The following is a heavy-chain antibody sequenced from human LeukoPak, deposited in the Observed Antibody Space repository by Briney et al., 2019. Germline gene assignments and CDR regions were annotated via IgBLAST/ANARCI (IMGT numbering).Heavy chain of an antibody. CDR2: ISSSGGYT. Sequence: KGGGSMRLSCATSGCDSSRYSMCGVRQAPERGVELVSSISSSGGYTYYGEPVKGRVTVSRDNAKNALYLQMNSLRAEDTAVYYCSTDPGIRPYWGQGTLVTVSS. V-gene: IGHV3-21*06. D-gene: IGHD1-1*01. CDR1: GCDSSRYS. J-gene: IGHJ4*02. CDR3: STDPGIRPY.